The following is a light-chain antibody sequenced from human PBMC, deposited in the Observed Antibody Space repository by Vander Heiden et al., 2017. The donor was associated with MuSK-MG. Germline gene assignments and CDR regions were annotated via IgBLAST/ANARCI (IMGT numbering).Light chain of an antibody. Sequence: DIVMTQSPLSLPVTPGEPVYISCRSSQSLLNRIRYNYLQWYLKKRGQSQQRIIDSGSKRACGVSSSFSGSGQGKDFTLKSSRVEAEDVGVYYCMQALQILTFGGGTKVEIK. J-gene: IGKJ4*01. CDR3: MQALQILT. V-gene: IGKV2-28*01. CDR2: SGS. CDR1: QSLLNRIRYNY.